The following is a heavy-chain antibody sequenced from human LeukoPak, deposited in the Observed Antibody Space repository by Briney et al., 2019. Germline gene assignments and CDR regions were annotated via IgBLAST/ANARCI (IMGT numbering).Heavy chain of an antibody. J-gene: IGHJ4*02. Sequence: GASVKVSCKASGYTFTAYYIHWVRQAPGQGLEWVGRLNPNTGGTYYAQKLQGRVTMTTDTSTSTAYMELRSLRSDDTAVYYCARRSPEARNDYGDYFPFDYWGQGTLVTVSS. CDR2: LNPNTGGT. V-gene: IGHV1-2*06. D-gene: IGHD4-17*01. CDR3: ARRSPEARNDYGDYFPFDY. CDR1: GYTFTAYY.